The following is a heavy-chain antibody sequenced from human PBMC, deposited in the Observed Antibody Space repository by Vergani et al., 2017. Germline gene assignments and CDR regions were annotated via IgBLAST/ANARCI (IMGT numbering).Heavy chain of an antibody. CDR2: ISYDGSNK. V-gene: IGHV3-30*18. Sequence: QVQLVESGGGVVQPGRSLRLSCAASGFTFSSYGMHWVRQAPGKGLEWVAVISYDGSNKYYADSVKGRFTISRDNSKNTLYLQMNILRAEDTAVYYCAKDPYSSSWGGPYYFDYWGQGTLVTVSS. J-gene: IGHJ4*02. CDR1: GFTFSSYG. D-gene: IGHD6-13*01. CDR3: AKDPYSSSWGGPYYFDY.